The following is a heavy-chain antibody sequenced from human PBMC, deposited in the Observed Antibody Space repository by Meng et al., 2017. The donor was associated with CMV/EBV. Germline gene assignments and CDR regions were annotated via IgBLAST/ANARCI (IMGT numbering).Heavy chain of an antibody. Sequence: SETLSLTCAVYGGSFSGYYWSWIRQPPGKGLEWIGEINHSGSTNYNPSLKSRVTISVDTSKNQFSLKQSSVTAADTAVYYCATRDGLFPGWGRYYYYGMDVWGQGTTVTVSS. CDR1: GGSFSGYY. J-gene: IGHJ6*02. V-gene: IGHV4-34*01. CDR2: INHSGST. D-gene: IGHD2-21*01. CDR3: ATRDGLFPGWGRYYYYGMDV.